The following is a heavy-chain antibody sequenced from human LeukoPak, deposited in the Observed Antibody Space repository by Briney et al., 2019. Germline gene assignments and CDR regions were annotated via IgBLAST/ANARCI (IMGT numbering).Heavy chain of an antibody. Sequence: PSETLSLTCTVSGGSISSGTYYWSWIRQPAGKGLEWIGRIYTSGSTYYNPSLKSRVTISVDTSKNQFSLKLSSVTAADTAVYYCARHYSARWLLFYFDYWGQGTLVTVSS. J-gene: IGHJ4*02. V-gene: IGHV4-61*02. CDR3: ARHYSARWLLFYFDY. CDR1: GGSISSGTYY. D-gene: IGHD3-3*01. CDR2: IYTSGST.